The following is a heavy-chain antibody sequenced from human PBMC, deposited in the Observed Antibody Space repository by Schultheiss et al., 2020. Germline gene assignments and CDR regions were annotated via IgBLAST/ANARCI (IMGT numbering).Heavy chain of an antibody. V-gene: IGHV5-51*01. Sequence: GESLKISCKGSGYSFTSYWIGWVRQMPGKGLEWMGIIYPGDSDTRYSPSFQGQVTISADKSISTAYLQWSSLKASDTAMYYCARSYSEPYDAFDIWGQGTMVNVSS. J-gene: IGHJ3*02. CDR1: GYSFTSYW. CDR2: IYPGDSDT. CDR3: ARSYSEPYDAFDI. D-gene: IGHD2-21*01.